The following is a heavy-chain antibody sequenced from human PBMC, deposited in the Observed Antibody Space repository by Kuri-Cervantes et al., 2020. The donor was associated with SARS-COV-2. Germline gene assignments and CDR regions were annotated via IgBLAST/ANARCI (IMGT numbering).Heavy chain of an antibody. D-gene: IGHD3-22*01. CDR3: ARDRGKVVITTGFDY. J-gene: IGHJ4*02. V-gene: IGHV1-24*01. Sequence: ASVKVSCKVSGYTLTELSMHWVRQAPGKGLEWMGGFDPEDGETVYAQKFQGRVTMTEDTSTDTAYMELSRLRSDDTAVYYCARDRGKVVITTGFDYWGQGTLVTVSS. CDR2: FDPEDGET. CDR1: GYTLTELS.